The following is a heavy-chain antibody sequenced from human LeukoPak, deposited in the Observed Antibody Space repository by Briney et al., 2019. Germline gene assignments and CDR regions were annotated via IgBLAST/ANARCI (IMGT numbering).Heavy chain of an antibody. CDR1: GGSMSSYY. D-gene: IGHD5-18*01. V-gene: IGHV4-59*01. J-gene: IGHJ4*02. CDR2: IYYSGST. Sequence: SETLSLTCTVSGGSMSSYYWSWIRQPPGKGLEWNGYIYYSGSTNYNPSLKSRVTISVDTSKNQFSLKLSSVTAADTAVYYCARSGYSYGWDYFDYWGQATLVTVSS. CDR3: ARSGYSYGWDYFDY.